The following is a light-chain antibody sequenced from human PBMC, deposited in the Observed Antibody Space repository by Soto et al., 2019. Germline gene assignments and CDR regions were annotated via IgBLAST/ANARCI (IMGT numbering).Light chain of an antibody. CDR1: SSDIGSYNL. V-gene: IGLV2-23*01. J-gene: IGLJ2*01. CDR2: EDS. Sequence: QSVLTQPASVSGSPGQSITISCTGTSSDIGSYNLVSWYQQRPGKAPRVMIYEDSKRPSGASIRFSGSKSGNTASLTISGLQAEDEADYYCCSYAGTNIPVIFGGGTKLTVL. CDR3: CSYAGTNIPVI.